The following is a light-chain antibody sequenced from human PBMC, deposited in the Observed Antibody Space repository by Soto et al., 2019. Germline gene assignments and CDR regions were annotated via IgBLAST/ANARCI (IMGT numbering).Light chain of an antibody. CDR1: QTISSW. CDR3: QQYSHLIT. V-gene: IGKV1-5*01. Sequence: IQLTQAPSTPSRPLGVRVSITFRASQTISSWLAWYQQKLGKAPKLLIYDASNLETGVPSRFSGSGSGTDFTFTISSLQPEDIATYYCQQYSHLITFGQGTRLEI. CDR2: DAS. J-gene: IGKJ5*01.